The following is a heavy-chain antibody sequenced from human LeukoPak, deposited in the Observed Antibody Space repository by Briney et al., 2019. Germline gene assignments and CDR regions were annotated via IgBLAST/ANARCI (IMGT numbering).Heavy chain of an antibody. CDR2: IYYSGST. CDR1: GGSISSYY. J-gene: IGHJ3*02. CDR3: ARHKGDYGDLAAFDI. Sequence: SETLSLTCTVSGGSISSYYWSWIRQPPGKGLEWIGYIYYSGSTNYNPSLKSRVTISVDTSKNQFSLKLSSVTAADTAVYYCARHKGDYGDLAAFDIWGQGTMVTVSS. D-gene: IGHD4-17*01. V-gene: IGHV4-59*08.